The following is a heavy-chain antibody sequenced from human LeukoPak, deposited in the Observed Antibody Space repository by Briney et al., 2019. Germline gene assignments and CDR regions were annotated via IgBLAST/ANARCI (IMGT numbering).Heavy chain of an antibody. J-gene: IGHJ6*03. CDR3: ARASTAMAPYYYYMDV. Sequence: GGSLRLSCAASGFTFSSYWMSWVRQAPGKGLEGVANIKQDGSEKYYVDSVKGRFTISRDNAKNSLYLQMNSLRAEDTAVYYCARASTAMAPYYYYMDVWGKGTTVTVSS. CDR2: IKQDGSEK. CDR1: GFTFSSYW. D-gene: IGHD5-18*01. V-gene: IGHV3-7*01.